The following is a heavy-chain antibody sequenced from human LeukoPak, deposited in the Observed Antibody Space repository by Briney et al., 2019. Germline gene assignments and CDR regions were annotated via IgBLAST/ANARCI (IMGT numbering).Heavy chain of an antibody. J-gene: IGHJ4*02. CDR3: ARWVRWLLPIGYFDY. CDR2: INHSGST. CDR1: GGSISSGYY. Sequence: TSETLSLTCTVSGGSISSGYYWSWIRQPPGKGLEWIGEINHSGSTNYNPSLKSRVTISVDTSKNQFSLKLSSVTAADTAVYYCARWVRWLLPIGYFDYWGQGTLVTVSS. V-gene: IGHV4-34*01. D-gene: IGHD3-22*01.